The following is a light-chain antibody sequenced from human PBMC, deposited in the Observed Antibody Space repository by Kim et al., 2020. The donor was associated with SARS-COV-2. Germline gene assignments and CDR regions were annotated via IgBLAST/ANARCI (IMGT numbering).Light chain of an antibody. CDR2: DAS. J-gene: IGKJ1*01. CDR3: QQRSNWPGT. Sequence: LPPGERAPLSCRASQSVSSHLAWYQQKPGQAPRRLISDASNRATGISATFSGSGSGTDFSLTISSLEPEDFAVYYCQQRSNWPGTFGQGTKVDSK. V-gene: IGKV3-11*01. CDR1: QSVSSH.